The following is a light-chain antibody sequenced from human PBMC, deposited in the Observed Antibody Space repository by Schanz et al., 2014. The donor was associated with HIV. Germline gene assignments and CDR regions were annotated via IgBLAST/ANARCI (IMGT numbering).Light chain of an antibody. V-gene: IGLV2-11*01. CDR3: CSYTGNYHWV. CDR2: DVS. J-gene: IGLJ3*02. Sequence: QSVLTQPRSVSGSPGQSVTISCTGTSSDVGGYNYVSWYKQQPGKAPKLLVHDVSKRPSGVPDRFSGSKSGNTASLTISGLQTDDEADYYCCSYTGNYHWVFGGGTKLTVL. CDR1: SSDVGGYNY.